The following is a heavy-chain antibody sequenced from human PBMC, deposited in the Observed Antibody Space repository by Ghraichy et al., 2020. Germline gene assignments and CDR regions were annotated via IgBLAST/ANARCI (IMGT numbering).Heavy chain of an antibody. D-gene: IGHD3-16*01. CDR2: ISSNGVTT. CDR3: VRRTEDYIWGSLRPFDY. V-gene: IGHV3-64D*06. CDR1: GFTFSSYN. Sequence: GGSLRLSCSASGFTFSSYNMYWVRLAPGKGLEYVSGISSNGVTTNYADSVKGRFTVSRDNSKNTLYFQMSSLRPEDTAVYYCVRRTEDYIWGSLRPFDYWGQGTLVTVSS. J-gene: IGHJ4*02.